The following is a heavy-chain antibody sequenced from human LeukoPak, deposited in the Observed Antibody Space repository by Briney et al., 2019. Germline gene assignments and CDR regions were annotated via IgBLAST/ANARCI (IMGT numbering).Heavy chain of an antibody. CDR3: ARGDGIVGATGYY. Sequence: SETLSLTCAVYGGSFSGYYWSWIRQPPGKGLEWIGEINHSGSTNYNPSLKSRVTISVDTSKNQFSLKLSSVSAADTAVYYCARGDGIVGATGYYWGQGTLVTVSS. J-gene: IGHJ4*02. D-gene: IGHD1-26*01. CDR1: GGSFSGYY. CDR2: INHSGST. V-gene: IGHV4-34*01.